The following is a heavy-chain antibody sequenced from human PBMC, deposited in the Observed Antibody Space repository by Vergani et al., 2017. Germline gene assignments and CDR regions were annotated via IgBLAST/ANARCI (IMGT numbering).Heavy chain of an antibody. V-gene: IGHV1-8*01. Sequence: QVQLVQSGAEVKKPGASVKVSCKASGYTFTSYDINWVRQATGQGLEWMGWMNPNSGNTGYAQKFQGRFTMTRHTSISTAYMELRSLRSEDTAVYYCARGGYCSSTICYHFDYWGQGTLVTVSS. CDR3: ARGGYCSSTICYHFDY. CDR1: GYTFTSYD. CDR2: MNPNSGNT. J-gene: IGHJ4*02. D-gene: IGHD2-2*01.